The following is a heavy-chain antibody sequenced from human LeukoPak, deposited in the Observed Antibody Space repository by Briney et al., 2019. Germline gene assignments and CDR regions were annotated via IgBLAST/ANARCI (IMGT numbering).Heavy chain of an antibody. CDR1: GFTFISYA. CDR3: VRRRGYSYDY. V-gene: IGHV3-64*01. Sequence: GGSLRLSCAASGFTFISYAMDWVRQAPGKGLEYVSGISSNGGSTYYASSVKGRFTISRDNSKTTLDLQMGSLRAEDMAVYYCVRRRGYSYDYWGQGTLVPVSS. D-gene: IGHD5-18*01. J-gene: IGHJ4*02. CDR2: ISSNGGST.